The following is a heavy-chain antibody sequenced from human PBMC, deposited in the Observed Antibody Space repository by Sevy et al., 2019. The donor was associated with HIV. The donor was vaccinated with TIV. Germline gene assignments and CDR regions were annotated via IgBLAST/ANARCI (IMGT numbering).Heavy chain of an antibody. J-gene: IGHJ6*02. Sequence: GGSLRLSCIASGFTFRNYGIHWVRQAPGKGLDWEAVIGYDGSDKYYADSVKGRFTISRDNSKNTLFLQMNSLRVEDTAVYYCAKERDGRYIPYFYGMDVWGQGTAVTVSS. CDR1: GFTFRNYG. CDR3: AKERDGRYIPYFYGMDV. CDR2: IGYDGSDK. V-gene: IGHV3-30*18. D-gene: IGHD1-26*01.